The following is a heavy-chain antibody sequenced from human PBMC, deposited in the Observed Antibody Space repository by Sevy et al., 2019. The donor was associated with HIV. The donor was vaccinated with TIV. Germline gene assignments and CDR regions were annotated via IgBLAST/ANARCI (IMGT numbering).Heavy chain of an antibody. D-gene: IGHD3-10*01. J-gene: IGHJ6*02. CDR3: ARSYFGSGTSYGMDV. CDR1: GLTFRNLW. CDR2: IKQDGSDK. Sequence: GGSLRLSCAVSGLTFRNLWMSWVRQAPGKGLEWVANIKQDGSDKYYVDSVGGRFTISRDNAKNSLFLQVNSLRADDTAVYYCARSYFGSGTSYGMDVWGRGTTVTVSS. V-gene: IGHV3-7*01.